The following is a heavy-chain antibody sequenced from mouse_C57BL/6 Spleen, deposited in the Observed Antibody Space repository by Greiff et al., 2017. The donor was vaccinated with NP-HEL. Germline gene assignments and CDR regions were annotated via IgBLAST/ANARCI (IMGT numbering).Heavy chain of an antibody. J-gene: IGHJ2*01. CDR3: ARNGNYYYFDY. CDR1: GFSLTSYG. CDR2: IWSGGST. V-gene: IGHV2-2*01. D-gene: IGHD2-1*01. Sequence: VKVEESGPGLVQPSQSLSITCTVSGFSLTSYGVHWVRQSPGKGLEWLGVIWSGGSTDYNAAFISRLSISKDNSKSQVFFKMNSLQADDTAIYYCARNGNYYYFDYWGQGTTLTVSS.